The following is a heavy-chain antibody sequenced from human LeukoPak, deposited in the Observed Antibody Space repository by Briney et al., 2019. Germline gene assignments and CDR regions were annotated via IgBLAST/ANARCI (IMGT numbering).Heavy chain of an antibody. J-gene: IGHJ2*01. CDR2: INPSGGST. CDR3: ARDRCSGCSCYSANWYFDL. Sequence: ASVKVSCKASGYTFTSYYMHWVRQAPGQGLEWMGIINPSGGSTSYAQKFQGRVTMTRDTSTSTVYMELSSLRSEDTAVYYCARDRCSGCSCYSANWYFDLWGRGTLVTVSS. CDR1: GYTFTSYY. V-gene: IGHV1-46*01. D-gene: IGHD2-15*01.